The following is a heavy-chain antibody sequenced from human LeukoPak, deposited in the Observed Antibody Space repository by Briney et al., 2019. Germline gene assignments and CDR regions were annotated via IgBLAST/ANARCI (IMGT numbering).Heavy chain of an antibody. V-gene: IGHV1-46*01. CDR1: GYTFTSYY. D-gene: IGHD3-10*01. Sequence: ASVKVSCKASGYTFTSYYMHWERQAPGQGLEWMGIINPSGGSTSYAQKFQGRVTMTRDTSTSTVYMELSSLRSEDTAVYYRARETPITLVRGFTAYYYGMDVWGQGTTVTVSS. CDR2: INPSGGST. J-gene: IGHJ6*02. CDR3: ARETPITLVRGFTAYYYGMDV.